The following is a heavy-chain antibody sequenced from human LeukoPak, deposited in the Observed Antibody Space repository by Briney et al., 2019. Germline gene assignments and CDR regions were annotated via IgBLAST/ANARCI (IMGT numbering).Heavy chain of an antibody. CDR3: ARDGTGAVDY. Sequence: QPGMSLRLSCAASGFTFNNYGMHWVRQTPGKGPEWLAVISYDGNNKYYADSVKGRFTISRDNAKNSLYLQMNSLRAEDTAVYYCARDGTGAVDYWGQGTLVTVSS. CDR2: ISYDGNNK. J-gene: IGHJ4*02. D-gene: IGHD1-14*01. V-gene: IGHV3-30*03. CDR1: GFTFNNYG.